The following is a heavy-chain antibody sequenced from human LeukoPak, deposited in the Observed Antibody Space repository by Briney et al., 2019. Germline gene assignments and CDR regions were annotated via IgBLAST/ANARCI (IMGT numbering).Heavy chain of an antibody. CDR3: SRESGAFCPFGY. CDR1: GGSIRSTNW. V-gene: IGHV4/OR15-8*02. D-gene: IGHD1-26*01. J-gene: IGHJ4*02. Sequence: PETLSLTCGVSGGSIRSTNWWSWVRQPPGQGLEWIGEISLSGQTNLNPSLNGRVAMSLDGSRNQLSLKLTSVTAADTAIYYCSRESGAFCPFGYWGQGTLVIVPP. CDR2: ISLSGQT.